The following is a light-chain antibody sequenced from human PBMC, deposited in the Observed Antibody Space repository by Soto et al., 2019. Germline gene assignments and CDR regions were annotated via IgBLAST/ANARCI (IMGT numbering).Light chain of an antibody. CDR2: GAS. V-gene: IGKV3-15*01. J-gene: IGKJ1*01. CDR3: QHYNHWLWT. CDR1: QSVSSN. Sequence: MVITQSPATLSVSPGERATLSCRASQSVSSNLAWYQQKPGQAPRLLIYGASTRATGIPTRFSGSGSGRQFTLTISSLQSEDSAVYYCQHYNHWLWTFGQGTKVDIK.